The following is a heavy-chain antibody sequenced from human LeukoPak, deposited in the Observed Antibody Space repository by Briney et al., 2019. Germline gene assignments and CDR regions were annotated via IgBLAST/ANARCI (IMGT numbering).Heavy chain of an antibody. Sequence: GASVKVSCKASGYTFTGYYMHWVRQAPGQGLEWMGWINPNSGGTNYAQKFQGRVTMTRDTSIRTAYMELSRLRSDDTAVYYCARSHYDSSGYYYLFDYWGQGTLVTVSS. J-gene: IGHJ4*02. V-gene: IGHV1-2*02. CDR2: INPNSGGT. D-gene: IGHD3-22*01. CDR1: GYTFTGYY. CDR3: ARSHYDSSGYYYLFDY.